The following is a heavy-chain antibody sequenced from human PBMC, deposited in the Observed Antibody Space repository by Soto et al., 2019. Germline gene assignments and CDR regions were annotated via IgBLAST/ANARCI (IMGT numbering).Heavy chain of an antibody. Sequence: QITLKESGPTLVKPTQTLTLTCTFSGLSLSTSGVGVGWIRQPPGKALEWLALIYWDDDKRYSPSLKSRLTITKDASKNQLVLTMTSMDPVDTATHYCARRYCGGGGCYGEWFDPWGQGTLVTVSS. CDR3: ARRYCGGGGCYGEWFDP. V-gene: IGHV2-5*02. CDR2: IYWDDDK. D-gene: IGHD2-15*01. CDR1: GLSLSTSGVG. J-gene: IGHJ5*02.